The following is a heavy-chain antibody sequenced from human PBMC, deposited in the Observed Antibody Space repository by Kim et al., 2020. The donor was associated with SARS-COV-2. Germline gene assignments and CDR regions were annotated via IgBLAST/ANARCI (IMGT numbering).Heavy chain of an antibody. CDR3: AKDPRSWGTYYDVWSGYSIRYYYYYYMDD. D-gene: IGHD3-3*01. J-gene: IGHJ6*03. V-gene: IGHV3-30*18. Sequence: GGSLRLSCAASGFTFSSYGMHWVRQAPGKGLEWVAVISYDGSNKYYADSVKGRFTISRDNSKNTLYLQMNSLRAEDTAVYYCAKDPRSWGTYYDVWSGYSIRYYYYYYMDDWGKGTTVTVSS. CDR2: ISYDGSNK. CDR1: GFTFSSYG.